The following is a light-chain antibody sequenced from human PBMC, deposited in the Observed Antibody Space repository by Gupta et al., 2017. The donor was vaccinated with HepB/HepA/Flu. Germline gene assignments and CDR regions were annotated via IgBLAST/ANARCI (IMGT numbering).Light chain of an antibody. CDR3: QQSYSTPRT. Sequence: DIEMTQSPSSLSASVGDRVTITCRASQSISSYLNWYQQKPGKAPKLLIYAASRVKSGVPSRFSGSGSGTDFTLTISRLQPEDFANYYCQQSYSTPRTFGQGTKLEIK. CDR1: QSISSY. J-gene: IGKJ2*02. V-gene: IGKV1-39*01. CDR2: AAS.